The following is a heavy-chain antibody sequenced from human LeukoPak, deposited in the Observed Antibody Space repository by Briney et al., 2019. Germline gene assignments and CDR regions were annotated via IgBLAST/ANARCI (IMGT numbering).Heavy chain of an antibody. V-gene: IGHV3-11*04. Sequence: GGSLRLSCAASGFTFSDYYMTWIRQAPGKGLEWVSYISSSGSTIYYADSVQGRFTVSRDNAKNSLYLRMNSLRAEDTAVYYXXXXNGYDSSGYFGYYMDVWGKGTTVTVSS. J-gene: IGHJ6*03. CDR2: ISSSGSTI. CDR3: XXXNGYDSSGYFGYYMDV. CDR1: GFTFSDYY. D-gene: IGHD3-22*01.